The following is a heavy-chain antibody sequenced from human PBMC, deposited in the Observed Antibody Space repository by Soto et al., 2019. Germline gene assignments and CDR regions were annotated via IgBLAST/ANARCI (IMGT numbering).Heavy chain of an antibody. J-gene: IGHJ6*02. CDR3: ARHGKEQQLVESYYYYGMDA. D-gene: IGHD6-13*01. Sequence: SETLSLTCTVSGGSTSSSNYYWDWIRQPPGKGLEWIGSLYSGGSTYYNPSLKSRVTISVDTSKKQFSLKLSSVTAADTAVYYCARHGKEQQLVESYYYYGMDAWGQGTTVNVS. V-gene: IGHV4-39*01. CDR2: LYSGGST. CDR1: GGSTSSSNYY.